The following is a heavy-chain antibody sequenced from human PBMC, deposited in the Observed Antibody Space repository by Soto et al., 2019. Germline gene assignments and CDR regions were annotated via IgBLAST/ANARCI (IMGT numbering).Heavy chain of an antibody. V-gene: IGHV1-24*01. CDR2: FDPEDGET. CDR3: ATNRKTYYYYGMDV. CDR1: GYTLTELS. Sequence: ASVKVSCKVSGYTLTELSMHWVRQAPGKGLEWMGGFDPEDGETIYAQKFQGRVTMTEDTSTDTAYMELSSLRSEDTAVYYCATNRKTYYYYGMDVWGQGTTVTVSS. J-gene: IGHJ6*02.